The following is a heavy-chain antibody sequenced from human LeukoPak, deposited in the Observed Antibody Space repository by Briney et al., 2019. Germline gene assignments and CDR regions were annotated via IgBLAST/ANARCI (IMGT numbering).Heavy chain of an antibody. V-gene: IGHV4-59*01. Sequence: PSDTLSLTCTVSGGSISSYYWSWIRQPPGKGLEWIGYIYYSGSTNYNPSLKSRVTISVDTSKNQFSLKLSSVTAADTAVYYCARELGYCSSTSCYGAFDIWGQGTMVTVSS. D-gene: IGHD2-2*01. CDR1: GGSISSYY. CDR2: IYYSGST. J-gene: IGHJ3*02. CDR3: ARELGYCSSTSCYGAFDI.